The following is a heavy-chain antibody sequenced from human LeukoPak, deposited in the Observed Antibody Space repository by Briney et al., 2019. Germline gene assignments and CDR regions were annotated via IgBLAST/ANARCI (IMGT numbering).Heavy chain of an antibody. V-gene: IGHV4-59*11. CDR3: ARVLAIFGLDTTDFYMDV. Sequence: SETLSLTCAVSGASIGSHYWSWIRQPPGKGLEWIGYTSGSISDNPSHKSRVAVSVDPSQNQVSLSLTSVTAADTAVYYCARVLAIFGLDTTDFYMDVWGKGTTVTVSS. CDR1: GASIGSHY. CDR2: TSGSI. D-gene: IGHD3/OR15-3a*01. J-gene: IGHJ6*03.